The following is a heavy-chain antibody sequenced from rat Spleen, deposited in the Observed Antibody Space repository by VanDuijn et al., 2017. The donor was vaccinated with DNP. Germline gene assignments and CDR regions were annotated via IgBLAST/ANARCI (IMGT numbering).Heavy chain of an antibody. Sequence: QVQLKESGPGLVQPSQTLSLTCTVSGFSLTNYGVIWVRQSPGKGLEWMGIVWGHGNTDYNSALKSRLSISRDTSKSQVFLKMNSLQTEDTAMYFCARREQLGYFDYWGQGVMVTVSS. D-gene: IGHD1-10*01. J-gene: IGHJ2*01. CDR2: VWGHGNT. CDR3: ARREQLGYFDY. V-gene: IGHV2S75*01. CDR1: GFSLTNYG.